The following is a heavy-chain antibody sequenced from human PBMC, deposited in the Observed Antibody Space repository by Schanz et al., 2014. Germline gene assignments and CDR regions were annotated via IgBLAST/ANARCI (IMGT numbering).Heavy chain of an antibody. J-gene: IGHJ6*02. Sequence: EVQLVESGGGLVQPGGSLRLSCAASGFTFSVYWMHWVRQPPGKGLVSVSRISGDGTTTSYADSVKGRFTISRDNAKNTLYLQMNSLRAEDTAVYYCAKDIAPLAARPGYGMDVWGQGTTVTVSS. D-gene: IGHD6-13*01. CDR3: AKDIAPLAARPGYGMDV. CDR1: GFTFSVYW. CDR2: ISGDGTTT. V-gene: IGHV3-74*01.